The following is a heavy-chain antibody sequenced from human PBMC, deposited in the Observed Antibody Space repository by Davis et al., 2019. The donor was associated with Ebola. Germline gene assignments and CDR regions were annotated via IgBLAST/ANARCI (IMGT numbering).Heavy chain of an antibody. D-gene: IGHD4-11*01. J-gene: IGHJ4*02. Sequence: GGSLRLSCAASGFTFSSYAMSWVRQASGKGLEWVGRIRSKANSYATAYAASVKGRFTISRDDSKNTAYLQMNSLKTEDTAVYYCTIYSNAVDYWGQGTLVTVSS. CDR2: IRSKANSYAT. CDR3: TIYSNAVDY. V-gene: IGHV3-73*01. CDR1: GFTFSSYA.